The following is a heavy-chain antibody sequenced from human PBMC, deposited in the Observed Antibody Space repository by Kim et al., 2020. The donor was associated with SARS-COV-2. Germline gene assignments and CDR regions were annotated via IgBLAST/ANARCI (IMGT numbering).Heavy chain of an antibody. D-gene: IGHD6-13*01. CDR3: TRGGIAAAVGY. CDR2: T. J-gene: IGHJ4*02. Sequence: TEYAPSVKGRFTTSRDDSKSIAYQQMNSLKTEDTAVYYCTRGGIAAAVGYWGQGTLVTVSS. V-gene: IGHV3-49*02.